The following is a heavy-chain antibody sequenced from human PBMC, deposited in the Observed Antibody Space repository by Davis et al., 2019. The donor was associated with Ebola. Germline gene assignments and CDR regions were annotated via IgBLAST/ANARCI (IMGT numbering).Heavy chain of an antibody. CDR3: ARHQGPLLWFGFDY. D-gene: IGHD3-10*01. CDR1: GGSFSGYC. J-gene: IGHJ4*02. Sequence: MPGGSLRLSCAVYGGSFSGYCWSWIRQPPGKGLEWIGSIYYSGSTYYNPSLKSRVTISVDTSKNQFSLKLSSVTAADTAVYYCARHQGPLLWFGFDYWGQGTLVTVSS. V-gene: IGHV4-34*01. CDR2: IYYSGST.